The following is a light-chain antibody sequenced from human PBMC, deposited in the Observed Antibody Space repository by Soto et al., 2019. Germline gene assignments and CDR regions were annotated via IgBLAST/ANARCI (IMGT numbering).Light chain of an antibody. CDR2: GAS. Sequence: EIVMTQSPATLSMSPGERATLSCRASQSVSSNLAWYQQKPGQAPRLLIYGASTRATGVPARFSGSGSGTEFTLTISSLQSEDFAVYYCQQYNNSPPLTFGGGTKVEIK. V-gene: IGKV3-15*01. CDR1: QSVSSN. CDR3: QQYNNSPPLT. J-gene: IGKJ4*01.